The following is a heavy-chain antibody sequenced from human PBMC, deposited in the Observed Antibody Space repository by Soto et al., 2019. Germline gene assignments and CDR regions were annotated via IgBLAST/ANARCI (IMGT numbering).Heavy chain of an antibody. D-gene: IGHD1-7*01. J-gene: IGHJ4*02. CDR1: GDSVSSNSAA. Sequence: SQTLSLTCAISGDSVSSNSAAWHWIRQSPSRGLEWLGRTYYRSKWDNDYAVSVRGRIIINPDTSKNQFSLHLSSVTPEDTAVYYCARTPCNYYPFYFDYWGQGTLVTSP. V-gene: IGHV6-1*01. CDR3: ARTPCNYYPFYFDY. CDR2: TYYRSKWDN.